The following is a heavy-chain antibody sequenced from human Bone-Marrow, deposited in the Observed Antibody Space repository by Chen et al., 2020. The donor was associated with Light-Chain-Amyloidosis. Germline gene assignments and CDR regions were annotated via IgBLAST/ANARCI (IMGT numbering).Heavy chain of an antibody. CDR1: GASISNYY. J-gene: IGHJ4*02. D-gene: IGHD3-16*02. CDR3: ARDWYDYVWGSYRYPFDY. Sequence: QVQLQESGPGLVKPSETLSLTCTVSGASISNYYWSWIRQPPGKGLEWIGYVYYSGSTNYNPSLKSRVTISVDTSKNQLSLKLNSVTAADTAVYYCARDWYDYVWGSYRYPFDYWGQGTLVTVSS. V-gene: IGHV4-59*01. CDR2: VYYSGST.